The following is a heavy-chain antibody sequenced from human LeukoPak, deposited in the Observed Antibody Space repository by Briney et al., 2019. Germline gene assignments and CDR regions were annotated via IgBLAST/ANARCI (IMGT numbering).Heavy chain of an antibody. CDR1: GYTFTNYG. J-gene: IGHJ3*02. CDR2: ISAYNGNT. V-gene: IGHV1-18*01. Sequence: ASVKVSCKASGYTFTNYGINWVRQAPGQGLEWMGWISAYNGNTNYAQKLQGRVTMTTDTSTSTAYMELRSLRSDDTAVYYCARVKPSYDNAFDIWGQGTMVTVSS. CDR3: ARVKPSYDNAFDI. D-gene: IGHD5-12*01.